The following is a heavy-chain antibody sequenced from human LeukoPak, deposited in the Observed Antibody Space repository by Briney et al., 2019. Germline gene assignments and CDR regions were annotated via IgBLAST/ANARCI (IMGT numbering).Heavy chain of an antibody. V-gene: IGHV1-46*01. CDR3: ATDQYGSGPVLDAFDI. CDR2: VTPSGGST. J-gene: IGHJ3*02. CDR1: GYTFTSYY. D-gene: IGHD2-15*01. Sequence: EASVKVSCKASGYTFTSYYIHWVRQAPGQGLEWMGIVTPSGGSTSDAQKFQGRVTMTRDMSTSTVYMELSSLRSEDTAVYYCATDQYGSGPVLDAFDIWGQGTMVTVSS.